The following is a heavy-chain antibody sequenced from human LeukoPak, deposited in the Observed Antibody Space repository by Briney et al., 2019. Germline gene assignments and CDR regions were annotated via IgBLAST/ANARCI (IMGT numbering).Heavy chain of an antibody. Sequence: PSETLSLTCTVSGGSVSSGSYYWSWIRQPPGKGLEWIGYIYYSGSTNYNPSLKSRVTISVDTSKNQFSLKLSSVTAADPAVYYCARFMVGATLDYWGQGTLVTVSS. CDR2: IYYSGST. J-gene: IGHJ4*02. D-gene: IGHD1-26*01. CDR3: ARFMVGATLDY. CDR1: GGSVSSGSYY. V-gene: IGHV4-61*01.